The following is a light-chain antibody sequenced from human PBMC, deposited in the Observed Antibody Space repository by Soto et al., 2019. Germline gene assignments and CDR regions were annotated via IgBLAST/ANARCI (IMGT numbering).Light chain of an antibody. CDR2: GAS. V-gene: IGKV3D-20*02. CDR3: QQRSNWPIT. Sequence: EIVLTQSPGTLSLSPGETATISCGGSQSVTSNYLAWYQQKTGQAPSLLIYGASSRATGIPDRFSGSGSGTDFTLTISSLEPEDFALYYCQQRSNWPITFGQGTDWRL. J-gene: IGKJ5*01. CDR1: QSVTSNY.